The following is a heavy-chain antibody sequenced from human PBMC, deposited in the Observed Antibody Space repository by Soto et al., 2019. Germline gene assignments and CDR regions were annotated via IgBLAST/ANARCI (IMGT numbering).Heavy chain of an antibody. CDR3: AREVYDFWSGYYMYFYGMDV. V-gene: IGHV3-74*01. CDR1: GFTFSSYW. Sequence: EVQLVESGGGLVQPGGSLRLSCAASGFTFSSYWMHWVRQAPGKGLVWVSRINSDGSSTSYADSVKGRFTISRDNATNSLYLQMNSLRAEDTAVYYCAREVYDFWSGYYMYFYGMDVWGQGTTVTVSS. D-gene: IGHD3-3*01. J-gene: IGHJ6*02. CDR2: INSDGSST.